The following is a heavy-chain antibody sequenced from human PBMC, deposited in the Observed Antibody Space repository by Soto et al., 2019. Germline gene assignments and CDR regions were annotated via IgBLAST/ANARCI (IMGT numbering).Heavy chain of an antibody. CDR1: GFTFSSYG. Sequence: GGSLRLSCAASGFTFSSYGMHWVRQAPGKGLEWVAVISYDGSNKYYADSVKGRFTISRDNSKNTLYLQMNSLRAEDTAVYYCAKDGPNYGIAVAGPIKNWGQGTLVTVSS. CDR3: AKDGPNYGIAVAGPIKN. J-gene: IGHJ4*02. V-gene: IGHV3-30*18. CDR2: ISYDGSNK. D-gene: IGHD6-19*01.